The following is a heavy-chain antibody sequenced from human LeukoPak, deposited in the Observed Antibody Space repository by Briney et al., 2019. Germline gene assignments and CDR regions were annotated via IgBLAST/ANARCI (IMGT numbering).Heavy chain of an antibody. CDR3: ARHSRDCSSTSCSWFDP. Sequence: GGSLKISCKGSGYSFTSYWISWVRQMPGKGLEWMGRIDPSDSYTNYSPSFQGHVTISADKSISTAYLQWSSLKASDTAMYYCARHSRDCSSTSCSWFDPWGQGTLVTVSS. J-gene: IGHJ5*02. V-gene: IGHV5-10-1*01. CDR1: GYSFTSYW. CDR2: IDPSDSYT. D-gene: IGHD2-2*01.